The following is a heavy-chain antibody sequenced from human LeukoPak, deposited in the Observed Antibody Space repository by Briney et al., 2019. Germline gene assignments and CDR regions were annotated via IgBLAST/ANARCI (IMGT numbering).Heavy chain of an antibody. Sequence: ASVKVSCKASGYTFTSYDITWVRQATGQGLEWMGWMNPNSGNTGYAQKFQGRVTMTRNTSISTAYMELSSLRSEDTAVYYCARGVFNYGSGSYYTTWGQGTLVTVSS. CDR2: MNPNSGNT. D-gene: IGHD3-10*01. J-gene: IGHJ5*02. CDR1: GYTFTSYD. V-gene: IGHV1-8*01. CDR3: ARGVFNYGSGSYYTT.